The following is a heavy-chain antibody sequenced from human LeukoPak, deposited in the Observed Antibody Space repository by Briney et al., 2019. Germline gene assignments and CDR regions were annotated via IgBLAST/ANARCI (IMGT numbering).Heavy chain of an antibody. CDR2: IYYSGST. V-gene: IGHV4-39*07. J-gene: IGHJ4*02. D-gene: IGHD3-16*02. CDR3: ARAHHRRVYDYVWGSYPY. CDR1: GGSISSNTYY. Sequence: SETLSLTCTVSGGSISSNTYYWGWIRQPPGKGLEWIGSIYYSGSTYYNPSLKSRVTISVDTSKNQSSLKLSSVTAADTAVYYCARAHHRRVYDYVWGSYPYWGQGTLVTVSS.